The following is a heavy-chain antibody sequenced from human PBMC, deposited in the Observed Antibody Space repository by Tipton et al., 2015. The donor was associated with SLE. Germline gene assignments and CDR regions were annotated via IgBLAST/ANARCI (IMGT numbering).Heavy chain of an antibody. CDR1: GYTFSSFG. CDR2: ISAYNGNT. CDR3: ARVGYCTGGVCPPYFDY. Sequence: QVQLVQSGAEVKEPGASVRVSCKASGYTFSSFGITWVRQAPGQGLEWMGWISAYNGNTNYAQKLQGRVTMTTDTSTSTAYMELRSLRSDDTAVYYCARVGYCTGGVCPPYFDYWGQGSRITVSS. J-gene: IGHJ4*02. V-gene: IGHV1-18*01. D-gene: IGHD2-8*02.